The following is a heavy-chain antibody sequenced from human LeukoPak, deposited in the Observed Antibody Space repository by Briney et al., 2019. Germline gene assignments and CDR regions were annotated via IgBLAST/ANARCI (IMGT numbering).Heavy chain of an antibody. CDR2: INSDGSST. J-gene: IGHJ4*02. CDR3: AREGRGGYYGFDY. D-gene: IGHD3-3*01. V-gene: IGHV3-74*01. Sequence: PGGSLRLSCAASGFTFSSSWMHWVRQAPGKGLVWVSRINSDGSSTNYADSVKGRFTISRDNAQNTLHLQMNSLRAEDTAVYYCAREGRGGYYGFDYWGQGTLVTVSS. CDR1: GFTFSSSW.